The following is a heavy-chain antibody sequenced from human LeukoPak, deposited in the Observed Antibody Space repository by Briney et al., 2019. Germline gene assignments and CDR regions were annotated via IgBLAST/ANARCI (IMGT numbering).Heavy chain of an antibody. CDR1: GFTFSNYG. Sequence: GGSLRPSCAASGFTFSNYGMHWVRQAPGKGLEWVAVIWYDGSNKYYIHSVKGRFTISRDNSKNTLFLQMSDLRAEDTALYYCSKDRNVAVAGFASWGQGTLVTVSS. J-gene: IGHJ4*02. V-gene: IGHV3-33*06. CDR3: SKDRNVAVAGFAS. CDR2: IWYDGSNK. D-gene: IGHD6-19*01.